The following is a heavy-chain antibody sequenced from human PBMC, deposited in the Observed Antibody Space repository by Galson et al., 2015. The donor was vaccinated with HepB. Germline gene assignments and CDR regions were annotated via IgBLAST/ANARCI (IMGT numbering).Heavy chain of an antibody. Sequence: SLRLSCAAHGVTFSNYKMNCVRQAPGEGLEWVSYISSTSSTIYYADSVKGRFTISRDIAKNSLFLQMNSLRDEDTAVYYCARDLRYFHFWSSSYYFDYWGQGTLVTVSS. CDR1: GVTFSNYK. V-gene: IGHV3-48*02. CDR3: ARDLRYFHFWSSSYYFDY. D-gene: IGHD3-3*01. J-gene: IGHJ4*02. CDR2: ISSTSSTI.